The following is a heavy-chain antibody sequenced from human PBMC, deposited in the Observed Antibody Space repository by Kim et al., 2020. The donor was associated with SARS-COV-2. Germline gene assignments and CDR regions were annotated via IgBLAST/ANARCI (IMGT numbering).Heavy chain of an antibody. CDR2: ISSSSSYI. J-gene: IGHJ6*02. CDR3: ARTIHKKYSSSWRADTNYYYGMDV. D-gene: IGHD6-13*01. Sequence: GGSLRLSCAASGFTFSSYSMNWVRQAPGKGLEWVSSISSSSSYIYYADSVKGRFTISRDNAKNSLYLQMNSLRAEDTAVYYCARTIHKKYSSSWRADTNYYYGMDVWGQGTTVTVSS. V-gene: IGHV3-21*01. CDR1: GFTFSSYS.